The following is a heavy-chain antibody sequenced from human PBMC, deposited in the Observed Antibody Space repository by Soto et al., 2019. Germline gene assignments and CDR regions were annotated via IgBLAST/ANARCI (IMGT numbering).Heavy chain of an antibody. CDR3: AERNIAVASYYYYYMDV. CDR2: IYYSGST. D-gene: IGHD6-19*01. Sequence: SETLSLTCTVSGGSISSYYWSWIRQPPGKGLEWIGYIYYSGSTNYNPSLKSRVTISVDTSKNQFSLKLSSVTAADTAVYYSAERNIAVASYYYYYMDVWGKGTTVTVSS. V-gene: IGHV4-59*01. J-gene: IGHJ6*03. CDR1: GGSISSYY.